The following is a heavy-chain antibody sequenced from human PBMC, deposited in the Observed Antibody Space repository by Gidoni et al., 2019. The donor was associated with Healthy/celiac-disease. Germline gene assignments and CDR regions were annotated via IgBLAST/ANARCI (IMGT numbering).Heavy chain of an antibody. CDR3: ASGEPPLGELSLAY. V-gene: IGHV3-30*03. J-gene: IGHJ4*02. Sequence: QVQLVESGGGVVQPGRSLRLSCAASGFTFSSYGMHWVRQAPGKGLEWVAVISYDGSNKYYADSVKGRFTISRDNSKNTLYLQMNSLRAEDTAVYYCASGEPPLGELSLAYWGQGTLVTVSS. CDR2: ISYDGSNK. CDR1: GFTFSSYG. D-gene: IGHD3-16*02.